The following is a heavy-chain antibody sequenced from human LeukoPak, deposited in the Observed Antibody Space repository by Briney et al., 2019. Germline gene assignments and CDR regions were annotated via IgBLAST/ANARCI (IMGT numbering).Heavy chain of an antibody. CDR1: GASVSSDY. CDR2: IYYRGST. J-gene: IGHJ4*02. Sequence: SETLSLTCSVSGASVSSDYWSWIRQPPGKGLEWIGYIYYRGSTNYNPSLKSRVTISVDTSRNQFSLKLTSATAADTAVYYCARDKSGFDYWGQGTLVTVSS. V-gene: IGHV4-59*02. CDR3: ARDKSGFDY.